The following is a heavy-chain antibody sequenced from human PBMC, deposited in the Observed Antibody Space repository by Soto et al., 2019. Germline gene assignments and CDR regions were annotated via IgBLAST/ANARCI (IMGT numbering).Heavy chain of an antibody. CDR3: ARDSGDFAA. D-gene: IGHD3-3*01. CDR1: GYTFTLYG. V-gene: IGHV1-18*01. J-gene: IGHJ5*02. Sequence: QVQLVQSGAEVKKPGASVKVSCKTSGYTFTLYGIAWVRQAPGQGLEWMGWISAYDGHTKYAEKLQGRVTMTTVTSTSTAYMELRSLRSDDSAIYYCARDSGDFAAWGQGTLVTVSS. CDR2: ISAYDGHT.